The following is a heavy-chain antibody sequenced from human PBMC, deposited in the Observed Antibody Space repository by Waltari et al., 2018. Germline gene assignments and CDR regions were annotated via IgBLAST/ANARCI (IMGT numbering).Heavy chain of an antibody. CDR1: GGTFSSYA. Sequence: QVQLVQSGAEVKKPGSSVKVSCKASGGTFSSYAISWVRQAPGQGLEWMGRIIPIFGTANYAPKFQGRVTSTADKSPSTAYMELSSLRAEDTAVYYCARDGQWLVHDSFDYWGQGTLVTVSS. CDR2: IIPIFGTA. J-gene: IGHJ4*02. V-gene: IGHV1-69*08. CDR3: ARDGQWLVHDSFDY. D-gene: IGHD6-19*01.